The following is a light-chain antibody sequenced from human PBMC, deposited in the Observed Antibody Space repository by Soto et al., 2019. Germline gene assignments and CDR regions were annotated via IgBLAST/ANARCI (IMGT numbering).Light chain of an antibody. CDR3: QQYNRYSPSLT. Sequence: DIQMTQSPSTLSASVGDRVTITCRASQSISSWLAWHQQKPGKAPKLLIYDASSLESGVPSRFSGSGSGTEFPLPISSLQPDDFATYYRQQYNRYSPSLTLGGGTKVEIK. J-gene: IGKJ4*01. CDR1: QSISSW. V-gene: IGKV1-5*01. CDR2: DAS.